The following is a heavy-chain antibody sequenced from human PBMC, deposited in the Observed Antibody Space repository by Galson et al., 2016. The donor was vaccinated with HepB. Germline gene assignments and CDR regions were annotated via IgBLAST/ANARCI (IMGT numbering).Heavy chain of an antibody. Sequence: SLRLSCAASGFTFSSYTMNWVRQAPGRGLEWVSSISKDGTYIYAADSVNGRFTVSRDNSKSTLYLQMSSLRAEDTAVYYCVRERGGYFFEYWGQGTPVTVSS. J-gene: IGHJ4*02. D-gene: IGHD3-9*01. V-gene: IGHV3-21*04. CDR3: VRERGGYFFEY. CDR1: GFTFSSYT. CDR2: ISKDGTYI.